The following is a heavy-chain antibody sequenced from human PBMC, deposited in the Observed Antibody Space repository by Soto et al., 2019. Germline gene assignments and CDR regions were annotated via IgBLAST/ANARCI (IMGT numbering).Heavy chain of an antibody. J-gene: IGHJ4*02. Sequence: QVQLVESGGGAVQPGRSLRLSCAASGFTFSSYGMHWVRQASGKGLEWVAVISYDGSNKYYADSVKGRFTISRDNSKNTLYLQMNSLRAEDTAVYYCAKDGQGMSSSWLPFDYWGQGTLVTVSS. CDR1: GFTFSSYG. CDR3: AKDGQGMSSSWLPFDY. D-gene: IGHD6-13*01. V-gene: IGHV3-30*18. CDR2: ISYDGSNK.